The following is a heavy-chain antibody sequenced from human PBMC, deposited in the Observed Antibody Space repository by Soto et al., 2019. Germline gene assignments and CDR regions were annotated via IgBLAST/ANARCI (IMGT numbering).Heavy chain of an antibody. D-gene: IGHD3-3*01. CDR2: IIPIFGTA. CDR3: ARARGGYYDFWSGYYTPYYYYGMDV. J-gene: IGHJ6*02. Sequence: QVQLVQSGAEVKKPGSSVKVSCKASGGTFSSYAISWVRQAPGQGLEWMGGIIPIFGTANYAQKFQGRVTITADESTSTAYMELSSLRSEDTAVYYSARARGGYYDFWSGYYTPYYYYGMDVWGQGTTVTVSS. V-gene: IGHV1-69*01. CDR1: GGTFSSYA.